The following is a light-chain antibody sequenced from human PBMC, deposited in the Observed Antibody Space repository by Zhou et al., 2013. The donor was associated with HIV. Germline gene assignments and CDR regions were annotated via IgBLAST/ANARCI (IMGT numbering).Light chain of an antibody. J-gene: IGKJ1*01. Sequence: DIQMTQSPSSLSASVGDRVTITCQASQNIQNFVTWLQQRPGQGPKVLIYGASNLEGGVPSRFSGSGSGRHFTLTISSLQPDDFATYYCQQYKMYLSFGQGTKVEIK. CDR2: GAS. CDR1: QNIQNF. V-gene: IGKV1-33*01. CDR3: QQYKMYLS.